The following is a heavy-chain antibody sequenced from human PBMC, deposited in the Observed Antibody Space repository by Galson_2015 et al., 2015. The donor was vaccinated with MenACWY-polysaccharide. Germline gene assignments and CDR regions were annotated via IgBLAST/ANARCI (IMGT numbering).Heavy chain of an antibody. CDR3: ARALEMATITGWYFDL. V-gene: IGHV3-48*01. J-gene: IGHJ2*01. Sequence: SLRLSCAASGFTFSSYRMNWVRQAPGKGLEWVSYISSSSSTIYYADSVKGRFTISRDNAKNSLYLQMNSLRAEDTAVYYCARALEMATITGWYFDLWGRGTLVTVSS. CDR1: GFTFSSYR. CDR2: ISSSSSTI. D-gene: IGHD5-24*01.